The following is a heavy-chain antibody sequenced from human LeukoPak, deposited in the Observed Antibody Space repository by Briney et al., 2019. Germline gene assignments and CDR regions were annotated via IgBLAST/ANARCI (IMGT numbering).Heavy chain of an antibody. J-gene: IGHJ3*02. V-gene: IGHV3-30*02. CDR2: LRYDGSDK. CDR3: ARDVGYFDSYAFDI. CDR1: GFSFSTYG. D-gene: IGHD3-9*01. Sequence: GGSLRLSCAASGFSFSTYGMHWVRQAPGKGLEWVAFLRYDGSDKYFADSVKGRFPISRDNSKNTLFLQMNSLRADDTAVYYCARDVGYFDSYAFDIWGPGTMVTVSS.